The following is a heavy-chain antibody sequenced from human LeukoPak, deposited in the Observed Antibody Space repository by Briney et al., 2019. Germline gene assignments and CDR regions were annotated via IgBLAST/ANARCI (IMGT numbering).Heavy chain of an antibody. CDR3: ARSSGTGTFSY. CDR2: VYYVRSP. V-gene: IGHV4-39*02. CDR1: GDSISRSTYY. D-gene: IGHD6-25*01. J-gene: IGHJ4*02. Sequence: SETPSLTCTVSGDSISRSTYYWAWIRQPPGKGLEWIGSVYYVRSPYFNPSLESRATISVDTSKNHFSLKMSSVTAADTAVYYCARSSGTGTFSYWGQGTLVTVSS.